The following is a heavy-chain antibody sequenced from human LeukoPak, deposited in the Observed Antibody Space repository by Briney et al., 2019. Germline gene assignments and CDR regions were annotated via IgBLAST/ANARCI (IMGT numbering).Heavy chain of an antibody. CDR1: GFIFNNYG. V-gene: IGHV3-23*01. D-gene: IGHD3-3*01. CDR2: ISGSGDNT. J-gene: IGHJ6*03. Sequence: GGSLRLSCAASGFIFNNYGMTRVRQAPGKGLEWVSGISGSGDNTYYVDSVKGRFTISRDNSKNTLYLQMNSLRAEDTALYYCAKVRNFYYMDVWGKGTTVTISS. CDR3: AKVRNFYYMDV.